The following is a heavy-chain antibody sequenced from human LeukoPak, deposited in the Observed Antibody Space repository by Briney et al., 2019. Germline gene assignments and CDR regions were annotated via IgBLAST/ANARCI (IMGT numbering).Heavy chain of an antibody. Sequence: ASVKVSCKASGYTFTGYYMHWVRQAPGQGLEWMGWINPNSGGTNYAQKFQGRVTMTRDTSISTAYMELSRLRSDDTAVYYCAKNYYDSTGYSYWGQGTMVTVSS. CDR1: GYTFTGYY. V-gene: IGHV1-2*02. D-gene: IGHD3-22*01. CDR3: AKNYYDSTGYSY. CDR2: INPNSGGT. J-gene: IGHJ3*01.